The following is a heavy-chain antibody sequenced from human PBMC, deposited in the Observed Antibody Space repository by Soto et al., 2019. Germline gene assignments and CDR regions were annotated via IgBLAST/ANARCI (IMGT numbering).Heavy chain of an antibody. J-gene: IGHJ3*02. Sequence: PGGSLRLSCSASGFTFSSYGMHWVRQAPGKGLEYVSAISRNGGSTYYADSVKGRFTISRDNSKNTLYLQMSSLRAEDTAVYYCVKVKAWAGAFDIWGQGTMVTVSS. D-gene: IGHD1-26*01. V-gene: IGHV3-64D*06. CDR3: VKVKAWAGAFDI. CDR2: ISRNGGST. CDR1: GFTFSSYG.